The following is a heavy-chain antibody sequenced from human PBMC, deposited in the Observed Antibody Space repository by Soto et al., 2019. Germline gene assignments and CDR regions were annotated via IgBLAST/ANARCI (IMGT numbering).Heavy chain of an antibody. Sequence: QVQLVESGGGVVQPGRSLRLSCAASGFTFSSYGMHWVRQAPGKGLEWVAVISYDGSNKYYADSVKDRFTISRDNSKNTLYLQMNSLRAEDTAVYYCAKVGDGYHPEAYYYYYGMDVWGQGTTVTVSS. CDR1: GFTFSSYG. CDR3: AKVGDGYHPEAYYYYYGMDV. D-gene: IGHD2-21*01. CDR2: ISYDGSNK. V-gene: IGHV3-30*18. J-gene: IGHJ6*02.